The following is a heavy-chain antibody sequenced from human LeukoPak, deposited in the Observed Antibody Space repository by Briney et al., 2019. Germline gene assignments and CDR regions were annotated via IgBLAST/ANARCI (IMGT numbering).Heavy chain of an antibody. CDR3: AREGAHIGVVPAAMRSGFDY. J-gene: IGHJ4*02. CDR2: ISYDGSNK. Sequence: PGGSLRLSCAASGFTFSSYAMHWVRQAPGKGLEWVAVISYDGSNKYYADSVKGRFTISRDNSKNTLYLQMNSLRAEDTAVYYCAREGAHIGVVPAAMRSGFDYWGQGTLVTVSS. CDR1: GFTFSSYA. V-gene: IGHV3-30*04. D-gene: IGHD2-2*01.